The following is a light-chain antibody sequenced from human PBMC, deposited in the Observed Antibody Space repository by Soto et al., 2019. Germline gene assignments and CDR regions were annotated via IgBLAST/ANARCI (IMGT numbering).Light chain of an antibody. V-gene: IGLV2-23*01. CDR3: CSYAGSPWV. Sequence: QSVLTQPASVSGSPGQSITISCTGTSSDVGTYNLVSWYQQHPGKAPKLMIYDGTKRPSGVSNRFSGSKSGNTASLTISGLQAEDEADYYCCSYAGSPWVFGGGIKLTVL. J-gene: IGLJ3*02. CDR1: SSDVGTYNL. CDR2: DGT.